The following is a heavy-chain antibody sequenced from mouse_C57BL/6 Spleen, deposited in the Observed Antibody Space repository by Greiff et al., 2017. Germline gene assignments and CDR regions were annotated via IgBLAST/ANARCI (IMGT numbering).Heavy chain of an antibody. D-gene: IGHD1-1*01. V-gene: IGHV5-17*01. CDR2: ISSGSSTI. J-gene: IGHJ2*01. CDR1: GFTFSDYG. CDR3: ARQRGYGSSYVLYYFDY. Sequence: EVQVVESGGGLVKPGGSLKLSCAASGFTFSDYGMHWVRQAPEKGLEWVAYISSGSSTIYYADTVKGRFTISRDNAKNTLFLQMTSLRSEDTAMYYCARQRGYGSSYVLYYFDYWGQGTTLTVSS.